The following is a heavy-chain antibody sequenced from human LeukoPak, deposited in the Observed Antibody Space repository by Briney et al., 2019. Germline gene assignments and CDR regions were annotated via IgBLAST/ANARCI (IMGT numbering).Heavy chain of an antibody. CDR2: INHSGST. CDR3: ARVTTSRSWYRTFDY. V-gene: IGHV4-34*01. Sequence: SETLSLTCAVYGGSFSGYYWSWIRQPPGNGLEWIGEINHSGSTNYNPSLKSRVTISVDTSKNQFSLKLSSVTAADTAVYYCARVTTSRSWYRTFDYWGQGTLVTVSS. CDR1: GGSFSGYY. J-gene: IGHJ4*02. D-gene: IGHD6-13*01.